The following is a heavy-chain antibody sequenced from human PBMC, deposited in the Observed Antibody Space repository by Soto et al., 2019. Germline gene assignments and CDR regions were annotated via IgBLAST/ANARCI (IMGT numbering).Heavy chain of an antibody. D-gene: IGHD3-10*02. CDR2: TNPGDGST. V-gene: IGHV1-46*01. CDR3: ARSYVTSRPIDF. CDR1: GYSLTSYY. J-gene: IGHJ4*02. Sequence: QVQLVQSGAEVRKPGASVKVSCKASGYSLTSYYMHWVRRAPGQGLEWLGITNPGDGSTKYAQKFKGRVTLTSDTSTSTVYMEMSSLRSEDTAIYYCARSYVTSRPIDFWGQGTLVTVSS.